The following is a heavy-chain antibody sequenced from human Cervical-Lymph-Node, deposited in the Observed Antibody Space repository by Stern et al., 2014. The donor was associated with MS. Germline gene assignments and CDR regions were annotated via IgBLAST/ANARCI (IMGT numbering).Heavy chain of an antibody. V-gene: IGHV1-2*02. J-gene: IGHJ5*02. CDR3: ARGTLADP. Sequence: VQLKQSGAEVKKPGASVKVSCKTSGYTFTDHHLHWVRQAPGQGLEWMGMINPSSVDSNYAQKFQGSVTVTSDTSISTVYMELSRLKSDAASVYYCARGTLADPWGQGTLVTVSS. CDR2: INPSSVDS. CDR1: GYTFTDHH. D-gene: IGHD3-10*01.